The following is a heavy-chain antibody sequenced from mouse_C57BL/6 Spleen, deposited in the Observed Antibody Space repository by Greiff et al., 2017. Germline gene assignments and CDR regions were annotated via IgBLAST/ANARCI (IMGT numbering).Heavy chain of an antibody. CDR1: GFSFNTYA. J-gene: IGHJ2*01. CDR3: LRAYGYDEGFDY. Sequence: EVQGVESGGGLVQPTGSLKLSCAASGFSFNTYAMNWVRQAPGKGLEWVARIRSKSNNYATYYADSVKDRFTISRDDSESMLYLQMNNLKTEDTAMYYCLRAYGYDEGFDYWGQGTTRTVSS. CDR2: IRSKSNNYAT. V-gene: IGHV10-1*01. D-gene: IGHD2-2*01.